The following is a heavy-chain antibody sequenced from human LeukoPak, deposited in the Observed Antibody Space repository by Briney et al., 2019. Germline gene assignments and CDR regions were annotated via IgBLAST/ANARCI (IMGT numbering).Heavy chain of an antibody. CDR3: AKESGYHDSSGYYYGYFDY. V-gene: IGHV3-30*18. Sequence: GGSLRLSCAASGFTFSSYGMHWVRQAPGKGLEWVAVISYDGSNKYYADSVRGRFTISRDNSKNTLYLQMNSLRAEDTAVYYCAKESGYHDSSGYYYGYFDYWGQGTLVTVSS. J-gene: IGHJ4*02. D-gene: IGHD3-22*01. CDR1: GFTFSSYG. CDR2: ISYDGSNK.